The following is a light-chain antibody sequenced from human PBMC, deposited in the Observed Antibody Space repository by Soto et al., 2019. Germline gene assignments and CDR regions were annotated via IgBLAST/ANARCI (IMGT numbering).Light chain of an antibody. CDR2: GAS. CDR1: QSVSSSY. J-gene: IGKJ1*01. V-gene: IGKV3-20*01. Sequence: IVLTQCPGPLWLSPGERATLSCRASQSVSSSYLAWYQQKPGQAPRLLIYGASSRATGIPDRFSGSGSGTDFTLTISRLEPEDFAVYYCQQYGSSPQTFGQGTKV. CDR3: QQYGSSPQT.